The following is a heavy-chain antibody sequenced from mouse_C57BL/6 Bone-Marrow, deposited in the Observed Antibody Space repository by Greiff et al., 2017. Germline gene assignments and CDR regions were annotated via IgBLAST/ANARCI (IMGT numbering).Heavy chain of an antibody. CDR3: ARRTRPYYGGGMDY. J-gene: IGHJ4*01. CDR1: GYTFTSYW. V-gene: IGHV1-64*01. D-gene: IGHD1-1*01. Sequence: QVQLQQPGAELVKPGASVKLSCTASGYTFTSYWMHWVKQRPGQGLEWIGMIHPNSGSTNYNEKFKSKATLTVDKSSSTAYMQLSSLTSEDSAVYYCARRTRPYYGGGMDYWGQGTSVTVSS. CDR2: IHPNSGST.